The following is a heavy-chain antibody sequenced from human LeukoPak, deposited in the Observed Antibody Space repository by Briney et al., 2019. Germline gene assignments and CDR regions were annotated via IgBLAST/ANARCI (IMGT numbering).Heavy chain of an antibody. Sequence: PGGSLRLSCAASGFTFSSYGMHWVRQAPGKGLEWVAFIRSDESTKYYADSAKGRFTISRDTSKNTLYLEMNSLRPEDTALYYCVRYISSWAQTLLDYWGQGTLVTVSS. J-gene: IGHJ4*02. V-gene: IGHV3-30*02. D-gene: IGHD6-13*01. CDR1: GFTFSSYG. CDR2: IRSDESTK. CDR3: VRYISSWAQTLLDY.